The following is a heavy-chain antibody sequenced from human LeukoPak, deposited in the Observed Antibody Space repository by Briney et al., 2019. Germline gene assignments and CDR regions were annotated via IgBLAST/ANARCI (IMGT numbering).Heavy chain of an antibody. Sequence: PSETLSLTCTVSGYSINSGYFWGWIRQPPGKGLEWIGSIYYSGSTYYNPSLKSRVTISVDTSKNQFSLKLSSVTAADTAVYYCARDRLQLQSWGQGTLVTVSS. CDR3: ARDRLQLQS. V-gene: IGHV4-38-2*02. D-gene: IGHD5-24*01. CDR1: GYSINSGYF. J-gene: IGHJ5*02. CDR2: IYYSGST.